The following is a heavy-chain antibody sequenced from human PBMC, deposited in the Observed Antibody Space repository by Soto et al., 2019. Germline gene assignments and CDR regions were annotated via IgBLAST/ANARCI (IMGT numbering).Heavy chain of an antibody. J-gene: IGHJ5*02. CDR2: IIPIFGLA. CDR1: GGTFSSYT. Sequence: QVQLVQSGAEVKKPGSSVKVSCKASGGTFSSYTISWVRQAPGQGLEWMGRIIPIFGLAHYTQKFQGRVTITANKSTSTAYMELSSLRAEDTAVYYCARGRQDYDILTGYSDNWFDPWGQGTLVTVSS. D-gene: IGHD3-9*01. CDR3: ARGRQDYDILTGYSDNWFDP. V-gene: IGHV1-69*02.